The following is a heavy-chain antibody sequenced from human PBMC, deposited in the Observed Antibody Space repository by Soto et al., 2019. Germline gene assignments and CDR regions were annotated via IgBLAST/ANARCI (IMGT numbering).Heavy chain of an antibody. CDR3: ARAWGFYFDF. V-gene: IGHV4-61*08. CDR2: IYYSGST. CDR1: GDTISTGGYT. Sequence: SETLSLTCDVSGDTISTGGYTWAWIRQPPGKALEWIGYIYYSGSTNYNPSLKSRVTISVDTSKNQFSLKLSSVTAADTAVYYCARAWGFYFDFWARGILVTVSS. D-gene: IGHD1-26*01. J-gene: IGHJ4*02.